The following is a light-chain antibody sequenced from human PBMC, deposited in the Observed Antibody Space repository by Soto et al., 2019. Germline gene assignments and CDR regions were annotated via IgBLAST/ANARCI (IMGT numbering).Light chain of an antibody. CDR2: DVT. CDR3: SSFTSRSTPFV. J-gene: IGLJ1*01. Sequence: QSVLTQPASVSGSPGQSITISCAGTSSDVGAYNYVAWYQQHPGKAPKLIVYDVTNRPSGVSNRFSGPKSGNTASLTISGLQAEDEADYYCSSFTSRSTPFVFGTGTKVTVL. CDR1: SSDVGAYNY. V-gene: IGLV2-14*01.